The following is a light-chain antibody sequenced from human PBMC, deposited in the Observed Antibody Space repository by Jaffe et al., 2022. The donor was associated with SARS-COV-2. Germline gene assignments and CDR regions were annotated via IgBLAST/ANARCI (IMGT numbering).Light chain of an antibody. Sequence: EIVMTQSPATLSVSPGERATLSCRASQSVSSNLAWYQQKPGQAPRLLIYGASTRATGIPARFSGSGSGTEFTLTISRLQSEDLAVYYCQQYNNVPRTFGQGTKVEIK. J-gene: IGKJ1*01. CDR2: GAS. V-gene: IGKV3-15*01. CDR3: QQYNNVPRT. CDR1: QSVSSN.